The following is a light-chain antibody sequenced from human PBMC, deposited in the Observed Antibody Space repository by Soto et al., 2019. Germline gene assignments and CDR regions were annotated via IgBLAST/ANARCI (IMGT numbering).Light chain of an antibody. CDR3: QQYNSYWT. CDR2: KAS. Sequence: DIQMTQSPSTLSASVGDRVTITCRASQSISGWLAWYQQKPGKAPKLLIYKASTLESGVPSRFSGRGSGTEFTLTINSLQPDDLATYYCQQYNSYWTFGQGTKVEI. J-gene: IGKJ1*01. V-gene: IGKV1-5*03. CDR1: QSISGW.